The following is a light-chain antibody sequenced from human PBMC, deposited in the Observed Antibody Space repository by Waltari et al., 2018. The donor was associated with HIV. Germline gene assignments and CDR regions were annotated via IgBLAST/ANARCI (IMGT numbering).Light chain of an antibody. CDR1: SSDIGYYDY. J-gene: IGLJ2*01. V-gene: IGLV2-8*01. Sequence: QSALTQPPSASGSPGQSVTISCTGTSSDIGYYDYFSWYQHQPGEAPKLLIYEVLNRPSGVPHRFSGSKSGNTASLTVSGLQAEDEADYYCSSYGGNSNVIFGGGTKLTVL. CDR3: SSYGGNSNVI. CDR2: EVL.